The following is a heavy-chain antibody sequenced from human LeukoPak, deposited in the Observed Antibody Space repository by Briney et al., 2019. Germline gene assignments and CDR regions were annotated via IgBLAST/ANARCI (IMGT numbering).Heavy chain of an antibody. V-gene: IGHV1-18*01. Sequence: ASVKVSCKASGYTFSNYGIIWVRQAPGKGLEWMGWINPYNGNTNFGQKVQGRLTMTTDTTTRTAYMELRNLRSDDTAVYCCARSHSSSLRAPFGYWGQGTLVTVSS. CDR1: GYTFSNYG. J-gene: IGHJ4*02. CDR2: INPYNGNT. CDR3: ARSHSSSLRAPFGY. D-gene: IGHD3-22*01.